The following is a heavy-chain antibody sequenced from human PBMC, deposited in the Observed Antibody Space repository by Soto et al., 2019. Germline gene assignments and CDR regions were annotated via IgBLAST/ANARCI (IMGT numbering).Heavy chain of an antibody. J-gene: IGHJ6*02. Sequence: QVQLVQSGAEVKKPGSSVKVSCKASGGTFSSYAISWVRQAPGQGLEWMGGIIPIFGTANYAQKFQGRVTITADESTSKAYMELSSLRSEDTAVYYCASLAAPAYNYYYGMDVWGQGTTVTVSS. CDR2: IIPIFGTA. CDR3: ASLAAPAYNYYYGMDV. CDR1: GGTFSSYA. D-gene: IGHD6-13*01. V-gene: IGHV1-69*01.